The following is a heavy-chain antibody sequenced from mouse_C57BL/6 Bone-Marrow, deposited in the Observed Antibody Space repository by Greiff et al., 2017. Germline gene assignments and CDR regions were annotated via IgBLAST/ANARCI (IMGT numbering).Heavy chain of an antibody. Sequence: VQLQQSGAELVRPGASVKLSCTASGYTFTDYYINWVKQRPGQGLEWIARIYPGSGNTYYNEKFKGKATLTAEPSSSPAYLQLSSLTSEDDAVYFCAIRGERTAQATGGDYGGKGTSVTVSS. CDR2: IYPGSGNT. CDR1: GYTFTDYY. CDR3: AIRGERTAQATGGDY. V-gene: IGHV1-76*01. D-gene: IGHD3-2*02. J-gene: IGHJ4*01.